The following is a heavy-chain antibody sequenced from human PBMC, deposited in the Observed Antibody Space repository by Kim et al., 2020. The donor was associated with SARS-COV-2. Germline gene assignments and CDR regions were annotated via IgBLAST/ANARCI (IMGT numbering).Heavy chain of an antibody. CDR1: GGSFSGYY. CDR2: INHSGST. V-gene: IGHV4-34*01. Sequence: SETLSLTCAVYGGSFSGYYWSWIRQPPGKGLEWIGEINHSGSTNYNPSLKSRVTISVDTSKNQFSLKLSSVTSADTAVYYCARGRRGLLSYLDYWGQGTLVTVSS. D-gene: IGHD4-17*01. J-gene: IGHJ4*02. CDR3: ARGRRGLLSYLDY.